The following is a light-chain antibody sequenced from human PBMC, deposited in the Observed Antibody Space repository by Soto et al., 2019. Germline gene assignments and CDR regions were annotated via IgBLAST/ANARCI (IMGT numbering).Light chain of an antibody. CDR2: EVS. V-gene: IGLV2-8*01. Sequence: QSVLTQPPSASGSPGQSVTISCTGTSSDVGGYNYVSWYQQHPGKAPKLMIHEVSKRPSGVPDRFSGSKSGNTASLTVSGLQAEDEADYYCSSFAGSVYVFGTGTKVTVL. CDR3: SSFAGSVYV. CDR1: SSDVGGYNY. J-gene: IGLJ1*01.